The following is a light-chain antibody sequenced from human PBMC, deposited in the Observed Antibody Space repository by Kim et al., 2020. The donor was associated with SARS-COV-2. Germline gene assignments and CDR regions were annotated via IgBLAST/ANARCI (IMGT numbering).Light chain of an antibody. CDR3: MQVLQSPYT. J-gene: IGKJ2*01. Sequence: GPAAISCKSSQSLLHTNGYNYLDWYLQKPGQSPKLLIYLGSNRASGVPDRLSGSGSGTDFTLTINRVEADDVGVYYCMQVLQSPYTFGQGTKLEI. V-gene: IGKV2-28*01. CDR2: LGS. CDR1: QSLLHTNGYNY.